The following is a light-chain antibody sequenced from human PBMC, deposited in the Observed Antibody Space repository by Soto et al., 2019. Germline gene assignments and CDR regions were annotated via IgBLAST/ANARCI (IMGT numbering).Light chain of an antibody. CDR2: GAS. CDR1: QSVRSN. CDR3: QQYNNWPPTWT. V-gene: IGKV3-15*01. J-gene: IGKJ1*01. Sequence: RVMTQSPATLSVSPGEKTTLSCRANQSVRSNLAWYQQKPGQAPRLLIYGASTRATGIPATFSGSGSGTEFTLTISSLQSEDFAVYYCQQYNNWPPTWTFGQGTKVDIK.